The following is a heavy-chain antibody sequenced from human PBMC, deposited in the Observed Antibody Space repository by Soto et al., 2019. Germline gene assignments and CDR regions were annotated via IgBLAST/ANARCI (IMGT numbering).Heavy chain of an antibody. CDR3: ARSMRSSSSVYYYYMDV. J-gene: IGHJ6*03. D-gene: IGHD6-6*01. Sequence: PSETLSLTCTVSGGSISSYYWIWIRQPPGKGLEWIGYIYYSGSTNYNPSLKSRVTISVDTSKNQFSLKLSSVTAADTAVYYCARSMRSSSSVYYYYMDVWGKGTTVTVSS. CDR1: GGSISSYY. V-gene: IGHV4-59*01. CDR2: IYYSGST.